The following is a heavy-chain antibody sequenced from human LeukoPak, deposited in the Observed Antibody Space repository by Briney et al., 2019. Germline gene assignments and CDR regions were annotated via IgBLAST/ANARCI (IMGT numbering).Heavy chain of an antibody. V-gene: IGHV3-64*01. CDR3: ARVADYGDYSREVGYYYYYMDV. CDR2: ISSNGGST. J-gene: IGHJ6*03. Sequence: GGSLRLSCAASGFTFSSYAMHWVRQAPGKGLEYVSAISSNGGSTYYANSVKGRFTISRDNSKNTLYLQMGSLRAEDMAVYYCARVADYGDYSREVGYYYYYMDVWGKGTTVTVSS. D-gene: IGHD4-17*01. CDR1: GFTFSSYA.